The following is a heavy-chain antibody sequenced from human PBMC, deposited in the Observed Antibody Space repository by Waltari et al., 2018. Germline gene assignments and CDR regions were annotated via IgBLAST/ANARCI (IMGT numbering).Heavy chain of an antibody. CDR2: ISWNSGSI. CDR1: GFTFDDYA. CDR3: AKDINYDSSGGYFDY. Sequence: QLVESGGGLVQPGGSLRLSCAASGFTFDDYAMHWVRQAPGKGLEWVSGISWNSGSIGYADSVKGRFTISRDNAKNSLYLQMNSLRAEDTALYYCAKDINYDSSGGYFDYWGQGTLVTVSS. J-gene: IGHJ4*02. V-gene: IGHV3-9*01. D-gene: IGHD3-22*01.